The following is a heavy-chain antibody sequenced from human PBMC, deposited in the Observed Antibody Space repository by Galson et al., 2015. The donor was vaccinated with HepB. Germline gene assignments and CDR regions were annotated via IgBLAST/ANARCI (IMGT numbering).Heavy chain of an antibody. D-gene: IGHD1-26*01. J-gene: IGHJ3*02. V-gene: IGHV4-59*01. Sequence: SETLSLTRPVSGGSISISYWSWIRQPPGKGLEWIGYIYYSVGTNYNPSLKSRVTISVDTTKNQFSLKLSSVTAADTAVYYCERTVGATVAFDIWGQGTMVTVSS. CDR2: IYYSVGT. CDR3: ERTVGATVAFDI. CDR1: GGSISISY.